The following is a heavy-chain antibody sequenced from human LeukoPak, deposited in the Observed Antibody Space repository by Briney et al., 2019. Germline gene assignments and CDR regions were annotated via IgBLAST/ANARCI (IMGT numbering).Heavy chain of an antibody. Sequence: SETLSLTCTVSGGSISSGGYYWSWIRQPPGKGLEWIGYIYHSGSTYYNPSLKSRVTISVDTSKNQFSLKLSSVTAADTAVYYCAREGPGRVVVISYWGQGTLVTVSS. CDR2: IYHSGST. V-gene: IGHV4-30-2*05. CDR3: AREGPGRVVVISY. CDR1: GGSISSGGYY. D-gene: IGHD3-22*01. J-gene: IGHJ4*02.